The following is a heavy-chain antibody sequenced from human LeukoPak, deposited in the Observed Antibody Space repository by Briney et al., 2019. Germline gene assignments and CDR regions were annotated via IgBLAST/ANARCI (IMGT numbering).Heavy chain of an antibody. CDR2: IDDGSTT. Sequence: GGSLRLSCAASGFTFRTSWMHWLRQAPGKGLVWVSRIDDGSTTTYADSVKGRFTISRDNAKSTLYLQMNSLRAEDAAVYYCARGLGSPTDYWGQGTLVTVSS. D-gene: IGHD1-26*01. V-gene: IGHV3-74*01. CDR3: ARGLGSPTDY. J-gene: IGHJ4*02. CDR1: GFTFRTSW.